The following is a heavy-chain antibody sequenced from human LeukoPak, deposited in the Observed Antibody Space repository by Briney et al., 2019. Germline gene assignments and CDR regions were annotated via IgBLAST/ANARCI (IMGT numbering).Heavy chain of an antibody. J-gene: IGHJ4*02. V-gene: IGHV1-69*05. Sequence: PSVKLSCKASGRTFSSYAISWVRHAPGQGLEWMGWIIPIFGTTNYAQKFEGRLTITTHEPTSTAYMSLSSLISQHTPVYYYVIYGEADIVVVPAAHFDYWGEGSLVTVSS. CDR3: VIYGEADIVVVPAAHFDY. CDR1: GRTFSSYA. CDR2: IIPIFGTT. D-gene: IGHD2-2*01.